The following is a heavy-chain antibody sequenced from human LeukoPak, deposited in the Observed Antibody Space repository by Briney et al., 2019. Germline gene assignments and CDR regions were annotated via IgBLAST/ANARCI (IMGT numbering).Heavy chain of an antibody. V-gene: IGHV3-48*01. Sequence: PGGSLRLSCAASGFTFSTYSMNWVRQAPGKGLEWVSYISSSSNIYYADSVKGRFTISRDNAKDSLYLQMNSLRAEDAAVYYCARDIRQQLSGDWFDPWGQGTLVTVSS. D-gene: IGHD6-13*01. J-gene: IGHJ5*02. CDR1: GFTFSTYS. CDR3: ARDIRQQLSGDWFDP. CDR2: ISSSSNI.